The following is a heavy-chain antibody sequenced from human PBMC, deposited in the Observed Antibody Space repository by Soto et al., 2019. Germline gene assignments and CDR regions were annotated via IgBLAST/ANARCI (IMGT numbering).Heavy chain of an antibody. Sequence: GGSLRLSCAASGFTFSSYSMNWVRQAPGKGLEWVSYISSSSSTIYYADSVKGRFTISRDNAKNSLYLQMNSLRDEDTAVYYCAREDYGDPQEPYYYYYGMDVWGQGTTVTVSS. CDR2: ISSSSSTI. J-gene: IGHJ6*02. CDR1: GFTFSSYS. V-gene: IGHV3-48*02. CDR3: AREDYGDPQEPYYYYYGMDV. D-gene: IGHD4-17*01.